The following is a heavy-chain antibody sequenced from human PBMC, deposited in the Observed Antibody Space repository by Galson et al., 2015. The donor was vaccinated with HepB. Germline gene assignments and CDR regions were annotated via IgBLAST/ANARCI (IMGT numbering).Heavy chain of an antibody. CDR1: GFTFSSYA. V-gene: IGHV3-30*04. D-gene: IGHD5-18*01. Sequence: SLRLSCAASGFTFSSYAMNWVRQAPDKGLEWVALITYDGSNKYYADSVKGRFTISRDDPKNTLYLQMNSLRPEDTAVYYCARETRGYSSAYWGQGALVTVSP. J-gene: IGHJ4*02. CDR3: ARETRGYSSAY. CDR2: ITYDGSNK.